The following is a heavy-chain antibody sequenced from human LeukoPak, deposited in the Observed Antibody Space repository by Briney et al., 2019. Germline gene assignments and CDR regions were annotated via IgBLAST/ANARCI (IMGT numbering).Heavy chain of an antibody. Sequence: SVKVSCKASGGTFSSYAISWVRQAPGQGLEWMGRIIPIFGTANYAQKFQGRVTITADESTSTAYMELSSLRSEDTAVYYCADLSGGLRGTVGAFDIWGQGTMVTVSS. J-gene: IGHJ3*02. V-gene: IGHV1-69*15. CDR3: ADLSGGLRGTVGAFDI. D-gene: IGHD7-27*01. CDR2: IIPIFGTA. CDR1: GGTFSSYA.